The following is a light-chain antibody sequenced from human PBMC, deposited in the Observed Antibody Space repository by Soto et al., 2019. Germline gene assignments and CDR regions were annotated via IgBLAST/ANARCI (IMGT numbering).Light chain of an antibody. Sequence: QSVLTQPASVSGTPGQSITISCTGSNSDVGLYDFVSWYQNHPGRAPKLIVSEVSHRPSGISNRFSGSKSCNTAALTISGLQSEDEADYYCISYTTDDVRYVFGTGTKVTVL. CDR1: NSDVGLYDF. CDR2: EVS. J-gene: IGLJ1*01. V-gene: IGLV2-14*01. CDR3: ISYTTDDVRYV.